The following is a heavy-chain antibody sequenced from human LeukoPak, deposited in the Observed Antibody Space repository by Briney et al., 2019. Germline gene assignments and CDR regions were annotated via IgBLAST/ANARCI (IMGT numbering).Heavy chain of an antibody. V-gene: IGHV4-39*07. J-gene: IGHJ6*03. CDR1: GGSISSSSYY. CDR2: IYYSGST. D-gene: IGHD6-25*01. Sequence: SETLSLTCTVSGGSISSSSYYWGWIRQPPGKGLEWIGSIYYSGSTYYNPSLKSRVTISVDTSKNQFSLKLSSVTAADTAVYYCARFAAERYYYYYIDVWGKGTTVTVSS. CDR3: ARFAAERYYYYYIDV.